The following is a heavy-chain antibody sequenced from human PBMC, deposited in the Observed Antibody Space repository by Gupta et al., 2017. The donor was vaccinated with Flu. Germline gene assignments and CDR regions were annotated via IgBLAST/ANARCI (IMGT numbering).Heavy chain of an antibody. CDR3: ARVGGYDILTGYYTTYFDY. CDR1: GGSIRSGGYY. D-gene: IGHD3-9*01. CDR2: IYYSGST. V-gene: IGHV4-31*03. Sequence: QVQLQESGPGLVKPSQTLSLTCTVSGGSIRSGGYYWSWIRQHPGKGLEWIGYIYYSGSTYYNPSLKSRVTISVDTSKNQFSLKLSSVTAADTAVYYCARVGGYDILTGYYTTYFDYWGQGTLVTVSS. J-gene: IGHJ4*02.